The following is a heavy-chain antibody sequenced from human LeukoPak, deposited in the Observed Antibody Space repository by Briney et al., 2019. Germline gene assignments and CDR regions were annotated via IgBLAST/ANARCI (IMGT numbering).Heavy chain of an antibody. CDR1: GGSISSSSYY. CDR3: VRQAGYGADDY. CDR2: TYYSGTI. D-gene: IGHD4-17*01. J-gene: IGHJ4*02. V-gene: IGHV4-39*01. Sequence: SETLSLTCTVSGGSISSSSYYWGWIRQPPGKGLEWIGSTYYSGTIYYNLSLKSRVTISVDTSKNQFSLKLSSVTAADTAVYYCVRQAGYGADDYWGQGTLVTVSS.